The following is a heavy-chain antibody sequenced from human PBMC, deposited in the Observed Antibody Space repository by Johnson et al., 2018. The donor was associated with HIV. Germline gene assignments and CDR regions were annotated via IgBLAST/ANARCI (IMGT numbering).Heavy chain of an antibody. CDR2: IYSGDTT. CDR3: ARDGGFVGAFDI. Sequence: VQLVESGGGLVQPGGSLSLSCAASGFTVSNNYINWVRQAPGKGLEWVSVIYSGDTTFYADSVKGRFTISTDNSKNTLYLQMNSLTVEDTAVYYCARDGGFVGAFDIWGQGTMVIVSS. V-gene: IGHV3-66*02. D-gene: IGHD3-16*01. CDR1: GFTVSNNY. J-gene: IGHJ3*02.